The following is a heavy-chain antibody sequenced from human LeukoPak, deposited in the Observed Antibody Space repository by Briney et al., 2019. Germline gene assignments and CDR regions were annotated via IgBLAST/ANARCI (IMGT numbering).Heavy chain of an antibody. D-gene: IGHD3-9*01. Sequence: SETLSLTCTVSGGSISSSSYYWGWIRQPPGKGLEWIGSIYYSGSTYYNPSLKSRVTISVDTSKNQFSLKLSSVTAADTAVYYCARTNYDILTGYYGRFDYWGQGTLVTVSS. J-gene: IGHJ4*02. V-gene: IGHV4-39*01. CDR1: GGSISSSSYY. CDR2: IYYSGST. CDR3: ARTNYDILTGYYGRFDY.